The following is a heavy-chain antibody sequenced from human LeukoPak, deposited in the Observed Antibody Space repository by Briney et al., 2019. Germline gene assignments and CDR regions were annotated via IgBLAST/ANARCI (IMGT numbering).Heavy chain of an antibody. D-gene: IGHD1-1*01. CDR2: ISGSVAYT. Sequence: GGSLRLSCAASGFTFSSYTMTWVRQAPGKGLEWVSGISGSVAYTYYADAVKGRFTISRDNSRNTLYLQMNSLRAEDTAVYYCAKFKVERPGGYYFDYWGQGTLVTVSS. V-gene: IGHV3-23*01. CDR1: GFTFSSYT. CDR3: AKFKVERPGGYYFDY. J-gene: IGHJ4*02.